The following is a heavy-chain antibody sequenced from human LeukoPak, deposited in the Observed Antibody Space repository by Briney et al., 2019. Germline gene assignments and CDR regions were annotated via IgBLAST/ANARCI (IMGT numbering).Heavy chain of an antibody. CDR2: INPNTGGT. CDR3: ARGVASAGAKYFDQ. Sequence: GGSVKVSCKASGYTFTGYYIHWVRQAPGQGLEWMGWINPNTGGTDYAQKFQGRVTMTRDTSISTVYMELSRLTSDDTAVYYCARGVASAGAKYFDQWGQGTLVTVSS. CDR1: GYTFTGYY. D-gene: IGHD6-13*01. V-gene: IGHV1-2*02. J-gene: IGHJ4*02.